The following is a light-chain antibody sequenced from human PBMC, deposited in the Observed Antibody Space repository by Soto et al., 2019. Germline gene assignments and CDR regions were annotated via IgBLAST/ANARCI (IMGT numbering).Light chain of an antibody. CDR1: QSVSDR. V-gene: IGKV3-15*01. CDR3: QQYNNWPPVT. J-gene: IGKJ1*01. CDR2: GAS. Sequence: EIVLTQSPGTLSLSPGERATPSCRASQSVSDRVVWYQQKPGQAPRLLIYGASTRATGIPARFSGSGSGTEFTLTISSLQSEDFAVYYCQQYNNWPPVTFGQGTKVDIK.